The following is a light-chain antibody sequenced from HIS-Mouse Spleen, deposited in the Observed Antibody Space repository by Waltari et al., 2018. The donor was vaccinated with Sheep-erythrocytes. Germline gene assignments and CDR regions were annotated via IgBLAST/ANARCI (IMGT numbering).Light chain of an antibody. V-gene: IGLV3-1*01. J-gene: IGLJ1*01. CDR3: QAWDSSIYV. Sequence: SYELTQPPSVSVSPGQTASITCSGDKLGDKYACWYQQKQGQAPVLVIDQDSKRPSGIPERFSGSNSGNTATLTISVTQAMDEADYYCQAWDSSIYVFGTGTKVTVL. CDR2: QDS. CDR1: KLGDKY.